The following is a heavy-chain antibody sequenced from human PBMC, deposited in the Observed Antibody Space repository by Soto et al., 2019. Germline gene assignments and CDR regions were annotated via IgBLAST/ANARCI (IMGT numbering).Heavy chain of an antibody. V-gene: IGHV4-4*02. Sequence: QVQLQESGPGLVKPSGTLSLTCAVSGGSISSSNWWSWVRQPPGKVLEWIGEIYHSGSTNYNQSLKSRDTISVDKSKNQFALKLSSVTAADTAVYYCARLLDYYGSGSYYNVAYYFDYWGQGTLVTVSS. CDR1: GGSISSSNW. CDR3: ARLLDYYGSGSYYNVAYYFDY. J-gene: IGHJ4*02. CDR2: IYHSGST. D-gene: IGHD3-10*01.